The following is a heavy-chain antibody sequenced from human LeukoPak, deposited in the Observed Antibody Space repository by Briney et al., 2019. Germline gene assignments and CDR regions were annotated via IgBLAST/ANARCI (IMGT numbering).Heavy chain of an antibody. D-gene: IGHD2-15*01. J-gene: IGHJ4*02. CDR1: GFTFSSYS. V-gene: IGHV3-21*01. CDR3: ARDVPSYCSGGSCYKAYDY. CDR2: ISSSSSYI. Sequence: GGSLKLSCAASGFTFSSYSMNWVRQAPGKGLEWVSSISSSSSYIYYADSVKGRFTISRDNAKNSLYLQMNSLRAEDTAVYYCARDVPSYCSGGSCYKAYDYWGQGTLVTVSS.